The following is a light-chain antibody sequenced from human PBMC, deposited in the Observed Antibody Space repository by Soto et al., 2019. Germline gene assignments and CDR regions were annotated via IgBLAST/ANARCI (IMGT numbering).Light chain of an antibody. CDR2: AAS. CDR1: QTIMTY. J-gene: IGKJ1*01. V-gene: IGKV1-39*01. CDR3: QQSYNSPQT. Sequence: DIQMTHSPSSLSASVVDEVTVTFRASQTIMTYLNWYQLKPGKPPRLLIYAASSLQSGVPSRFSGSGSGTDFTLTISSLQPEDFATYSCQQSYNSPQTFGRGTKVDIK.